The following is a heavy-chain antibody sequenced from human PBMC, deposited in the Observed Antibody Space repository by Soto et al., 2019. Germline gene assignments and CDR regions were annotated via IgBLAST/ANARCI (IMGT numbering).Heavy chain of an antibody. CDR1: GFTFSTYG. Sequence: PGGSLRLSCAGSGFTFSTYGMHWVRQAPGKGLEWVAVISYDGINKYYADSVKGRFTISRDNSKNTLYLQMNSLRAEDTAVYYCAKDSCSSTSCYPGIGYYSYYYAMDVWGQGTTVTVSS. D-gene: IGHD2-2*01. CDR3: AKDSCSSTSCYPGIGYYSYYYAMDV. V-gene: IGHV3-30*18. J-gene: IGHJ6*02. CDR2: ISYDGINK.